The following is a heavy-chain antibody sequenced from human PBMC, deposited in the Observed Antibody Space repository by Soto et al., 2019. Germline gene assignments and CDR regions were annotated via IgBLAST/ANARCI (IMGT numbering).Heavy chain of an antibody. CDR3: GIALFGRFLEWSLDY. D-gene: IGHD3-3*01. CDR2: INPNSGGT. V-gene: IGHV1-2*04. J-gene: IGHJ4*02. CDR1: GYTFTGYY. Sequence: ASVKVSCKASGYTFTGYYMHWVRQAPGQGLEWMGWINPNSGGTNYAQKFQGWVTMTRDTSISTAYMELSRLRSDDTAVYYCGIALFGRFLEWSLDYWGLGTLVTVSS.